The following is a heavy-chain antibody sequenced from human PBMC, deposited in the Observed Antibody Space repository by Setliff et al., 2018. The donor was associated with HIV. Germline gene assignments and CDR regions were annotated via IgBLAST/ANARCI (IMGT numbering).Heavy chain of an antibody. D-gene: IGHD3-3*01. CDR3: ARVASYDFWSGYLHYFDY. CDR2: IYTSGST. J-gene: IGHJ4*02. Sequence: SETLSLTCTVSGGSIRSGSYYWSWIRQPAGKGLEWIGHIYTSGSTNYNPSLKSRVTISVDTSKNQFSLNLTSVTAADTAVYYCARVASYDFWSGYLHYFDYWGQRTPVTVSS. V-gene: IGHV4-61*09. CDR1: GGSIRSGSYY.